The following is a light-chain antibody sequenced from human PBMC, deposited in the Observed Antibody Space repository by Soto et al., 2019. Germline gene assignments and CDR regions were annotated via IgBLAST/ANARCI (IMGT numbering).Light chain of an antibody. CDR1: QSVSSSY. V-gene: IGKV3-20*01. CDR2: GVS. Sequence: EIVLTQSPGTLSLSPGERATLSCRASQSVSSSYLAWYQQKPGQASRLLIYGVSSRATGIPDRFSGSGSGTDFTLTISRLEPEDFAVYYCQQFGSSPLTFGGGTKVEIK. J-gene: IGKJ4*01. CDR3: QQFGSSPLT.